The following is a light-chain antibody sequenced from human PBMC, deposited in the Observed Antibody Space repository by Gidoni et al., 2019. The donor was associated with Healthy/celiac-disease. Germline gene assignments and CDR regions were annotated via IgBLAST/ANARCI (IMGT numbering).Light chain of an antibody. CDR1: QDIINY. CDR2: DAS. Sequence: LHMTQSPSSLSASVGYRVTITCQASQDIINYLNWYQQKPGKAPKLLIYDASNVETGVPSRFSGSGSGTDFTLTMSSLKPEDIATYDCKQYDNHLWTFGQGTKVEIK. CDR3: KQYDNHLWT. J-gene: IGKJ1*01. V-gene: IGKV1-33*01.